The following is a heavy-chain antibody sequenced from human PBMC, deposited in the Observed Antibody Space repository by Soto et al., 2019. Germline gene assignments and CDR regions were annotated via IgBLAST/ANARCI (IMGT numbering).Heavy chain of an antibody. CDR1: GCSIISGDYY. Sequence: SETLSLTCTFSGCSIISGDYYWSWIRQPPGQGLEWIGYIYYSGSTYYNPPLRSRVTISIDTSKNLFFLNLTSVTAADTAVYFCARIGLTSALLWGQGTLVTVSS. V-gene: IGHV4-30-4*01. D-gene: IGHD4-17*01. CDR2: IYYSGST. J-gene: IGHJ4*02. CDR3: ARIGLTSALL.